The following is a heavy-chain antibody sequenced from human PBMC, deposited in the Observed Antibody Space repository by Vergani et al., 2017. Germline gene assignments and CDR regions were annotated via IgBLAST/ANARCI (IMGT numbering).Heavy chain of an antibody. D-gene: IGHD3-10*01. V-gene: IGHV4-61*02. CDR1: GGSISSGSYY. J-gene: IGHJ6*02. CDR3: ARAGRVRGVKSYYYYGMDV. Sequence: QVQLQESGPGLVKPSQTLSLTCTVSGGSISSGSYYWSWIRQPAGKGLEWIGRIYTSGSTNYNPSLKSRVTITVDTSNNQFSLKLSSVTAADTAVYYCARAGRVRGVKSYYYYGMDVWGQGTTVTVSS. CDR2: IYTSGST.